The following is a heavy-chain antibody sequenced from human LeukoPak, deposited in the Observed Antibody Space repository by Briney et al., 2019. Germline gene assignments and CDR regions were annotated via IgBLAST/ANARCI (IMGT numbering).Heavy chain of an antibody. CDR2: IYYSGST. D-gene: IGHD3-3*02. CDR3: ARASKYDFDY. J-gene: IGHJ4*02. V-gene: IGHV4-39*07. CDR1: GGSISSSSYY. Sequence: SETLSLTCTVSGGSISSSSYYWGWIRQPPGKGLEWIGSIYYSGSTYYNPSLKSRVTISVDTSKNQFSLKLSSVTAADTAVYYCARASKYDFDYWGQGTLVTVSS.